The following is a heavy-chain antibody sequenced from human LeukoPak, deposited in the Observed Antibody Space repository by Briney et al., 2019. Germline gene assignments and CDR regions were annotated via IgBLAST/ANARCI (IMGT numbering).Heavy chain of an antibody. CDR2: IYYSGST. CDR3: ARQGRDGYIVDY. J-gene: IGHJ4*02. V-gene: IGHV4-59*08. CDR1: GGSISSYY. Sequence: SGTLSLTCTIPGGSISSYYWSWIRQPPGKGLEWIGYIYYSGSTNYNPSLKSRVNISVDTSKNQFSLKLSSVTAADTAVYYCARQGRDGYIVDYWGQGTLVTVSS. D-gene: IGHD2-21*02.